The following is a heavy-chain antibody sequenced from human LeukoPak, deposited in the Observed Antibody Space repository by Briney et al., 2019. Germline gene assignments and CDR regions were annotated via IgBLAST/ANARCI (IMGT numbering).Heavy chain of an antibody. Sequence: GGSLRLSCAASGLTFSSYWMHWVRQAPGKGLEWVAVIWYDGSNKYYADSVKGRFTISRDNSKNTLYLQMNSLRAEDTAVYYCARGDYYDSSGPIDYWGQGTLVTVSS. V-gene: IGHV3-33*08. J-gene: IGHJ4*02. CDR3: ARGDYYDSSGPIDY. CDR2: IWYDGSNK. CDR1: GLTFSSYW. D-gene: IGHD3-22*01.